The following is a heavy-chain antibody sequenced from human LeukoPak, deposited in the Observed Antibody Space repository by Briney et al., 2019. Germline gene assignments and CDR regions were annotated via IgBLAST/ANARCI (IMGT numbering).Heavy chain of an antibody. V-gene: IGHV4-34*01. D-gene: IGHD5-12*01. Sequence: SETLSLTCAVYGGSFSGYYWSWIRQPPGKGLEWIGEINHSGSTNYNPSLKSRVTTSVDTSKNQFSLKLSSVTAADTAVYYCARARGYSGYDWGYWGQGTLVTVSS. CDR2: INHSGST. J-gene: IGHJ4*02. CDR3: ARARGYSGYDWGY. CDR1: GGSFSGYY.